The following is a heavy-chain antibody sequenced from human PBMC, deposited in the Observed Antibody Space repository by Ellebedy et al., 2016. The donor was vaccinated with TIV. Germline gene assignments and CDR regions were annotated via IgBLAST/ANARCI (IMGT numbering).Heavy chain of an antibody. CDR3: ARGVAPSIKGIYMEV. D-gene: IGHD3-10*01. Sequence: AASVKVSCKASGGTFNNYAINWVRQAPGQGLQWMGGIIPILGIANYAQKFQGRVTITADKSTSTAYMELSSLRSDDTAVYYCARGVAPSIKGIYMEVWGKGTTVTVSS. V-gene: IGHV1-69*10. CDR2: IIPILGIA. J-gene: IGHJ6*03. CDR1: GGTFNNYA.